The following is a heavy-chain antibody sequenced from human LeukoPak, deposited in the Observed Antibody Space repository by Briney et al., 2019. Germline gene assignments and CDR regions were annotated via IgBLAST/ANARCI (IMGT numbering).Heavy chain of an antibody. D-gene: IGHD5-12*01. CDR1: GFDFSTYA. J-gene: IGHJ5*02. V-gene: IGHV3-21*01. Sequence: GGSLRLSCAASGFDFSTYAINWVRQAPGKGLEWVSPISTMSNYIFYGDSVKGRFTISRDNAKNSVYLQMNSLRPEDTAVYYCSRDRLGGLDLWGQGTLVTVSS. CDR2: ISTMSNYI. CDR3: SRDRLGGLDL.